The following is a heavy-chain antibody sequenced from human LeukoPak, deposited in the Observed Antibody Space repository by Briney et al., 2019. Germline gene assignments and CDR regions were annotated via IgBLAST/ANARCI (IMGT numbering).Heavy chain of an antibody. CDR1: GFTFSSYA. Sequence: GRSLRLSCAASGFTFSSYAMSWVRQAPGKGPEWVSTISIDGGRTYYADSVKGRFTVSRDTSKNTLYLQMNSLRAEDTAVYYCARVRTSSSPFYGSGSYYVDYWGQGTLVTVSS. CDR3: ARVRTSSSPFYGSGSYYVDY. V-gene: IGHV3-23*01. D-gene: IGHD3-10*01. J-gene: IGHJ4*02. CDR2: ISIDGGRT.